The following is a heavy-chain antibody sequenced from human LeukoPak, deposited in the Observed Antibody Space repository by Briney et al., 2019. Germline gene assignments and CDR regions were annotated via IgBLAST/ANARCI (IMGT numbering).Heavy chain of an antibody. CDR1: GDSISNTNYY. CDR2: IYHSGTT. Sequence: SETLSLTCSVSGDSISNTNYYWGWIRQPPGKGLEWIGTIYHSGTTYDNPSLKRRVTISVDTSKNQLSLRLISVTAADTAMYYCARGSVTTYFDYWGQGTLVIVSS. V-gene: IGHV4-39*07. CDR3: ARGSVTTYFDY. J-gene: IGHJ4*02. D-gene: IGHD3-3*01.